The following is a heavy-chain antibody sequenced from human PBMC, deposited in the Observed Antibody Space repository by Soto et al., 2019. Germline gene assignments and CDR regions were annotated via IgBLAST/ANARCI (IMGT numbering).Heavy chain of an antibody. CDR2: INAGNGNT. Sequence: GSAGKVSCKASGYTFTSYAMHWVRQSPGQRLEWMGWINAGNGNTKYSQKFQGRVTITRDTSASTAYMELRSLRSDDTAVYYCARAPAVAGFFDYWGQGPLVTVS. J-gene: IGHJ4*02. CDR1: GYTFTSYA. CDR3: ARAPAVAGFFDY. D-gene: IGHD6-13*01. V-gene: IGHV1-3*01.